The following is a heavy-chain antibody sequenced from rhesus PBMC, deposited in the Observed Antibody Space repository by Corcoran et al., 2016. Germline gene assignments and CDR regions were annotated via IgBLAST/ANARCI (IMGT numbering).Heavy chain of an antibody. D-gene: IGHD1-20*01. J-gene: IGHJ5-2*02. CDR1: GYTFTSFY. V-gene: IGHV1S9*01. Sequence: QVQLVQSGAEVKKPGTSVKHSCKASGYTFTSFYIYWVRQTPGQVLGWMGCINPNNGNTDYAQKFQGRLTMTRDTSTSTAYMELNSLRSEDTAVYYCAGRGIAGTGSLDVWGRGLLVTVSS. CDR3: AGRGIAGTGSLDV. CDR2: INPNNGNT.